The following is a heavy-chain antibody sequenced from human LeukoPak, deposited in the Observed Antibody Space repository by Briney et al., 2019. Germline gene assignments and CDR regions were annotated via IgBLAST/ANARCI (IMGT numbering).Heavy chain of an antibody. CDR2: IYSGGST. D-gene: IGHD6-13*01. J-gene: IGHJ6*03. V-gene: IGHV3-53*05. CDR1: GFTVSSNY. Sequence: GGSLRLSCAASGFTVSSNYMSWVRQAPGKGLEWVSVIYSGGSTYYADSVKGRFTISRDNSKNSLYLQMNSLRAEDTALYYCAKDNSSSWYRDYYMDVWGKGTTVTVSS. CDR3: AKDNSSSWYRDYYMDV.